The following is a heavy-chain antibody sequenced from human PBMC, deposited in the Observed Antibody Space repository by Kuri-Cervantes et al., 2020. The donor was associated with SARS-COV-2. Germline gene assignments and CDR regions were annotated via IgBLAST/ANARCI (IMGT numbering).Heavy chain of an antibody. CDR3: AGIYCSGGSCRGDDY. CDR2: ISISGGT. D-gene: IGHD2-15*01. V-gene: IGHV4-61*01. CDR1: GGSVSSGSYY. J-gene: IGHJ4*02. Sequence: GSLRLSCSVSGGSVSSGSYYWSWIRQPPGKGLEWIGYISISGGTNYNPSLKSRITISGDTSKDQFSLKLSSVTAADTAVYYCAGIYCSGGSCRGDDYWGQGILVTVSS.